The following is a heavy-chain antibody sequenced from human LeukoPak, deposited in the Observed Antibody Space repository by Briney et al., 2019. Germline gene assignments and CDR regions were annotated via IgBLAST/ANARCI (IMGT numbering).Heavy chain of an antibody. V-gene: IGHV3-30*18. Sequence: GGSLRLSCAASGFTFSSYGMHWARQAPGKGLEWVAVISYDGSNKYYADSVKGRFTISRDNSKNTLYLQMNSLRAEDTAVYYCAKDFMSAPGDYWGQGTLVTVSS. CDR1: GFTFSSYG. CDR3: AKDFMSAPGDY. CDR2: ISYDGSNK. J-gene: IGHJ4*02. D-gene: IGHD3-16*01.